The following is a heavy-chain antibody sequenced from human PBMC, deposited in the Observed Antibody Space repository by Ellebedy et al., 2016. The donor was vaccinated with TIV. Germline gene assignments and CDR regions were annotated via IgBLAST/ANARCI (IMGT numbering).Heavy chain of an antibody. J-gene: IGHJ3*02. D-gene: IGHD5-12*01. CDR3: ARFVRATKAFDI. V-gene: IGHV4-39*07. CDR2: IYYSGST. CDR1: GGSISSSSYH. Sequence: MPSETLSLTCTVSGGSISSSSYHWGWIRLPPGQGLEWIGNIYYSGSTYYNPSLQSRVTISVDTSKNQFSLRLNSVTAADTAVYYCARFVRATKAFDIWGQGTMVTVSS.